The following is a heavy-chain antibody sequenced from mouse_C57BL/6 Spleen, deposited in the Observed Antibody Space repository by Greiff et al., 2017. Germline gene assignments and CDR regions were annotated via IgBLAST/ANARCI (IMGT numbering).Heavy chain of an antibody. CDR2: IDPSDSET. J-gene: IGHJ1*03. CDR3: AREVTTVVATRYFDV. Sequence: QVQLQQPGAELVRPGSSVKLSCKASGYTFPSYWMHWVKQRPIQGLEWIGNIDPSDSETHYNQKFKDKATLTVDKSSSTAYMQLSSLTSEDSAVYYCAREVTTVVATRYFDVWGTGTTVTVSS. V-gene: IGHV1-52*01. D-gene: IGHD1-1*01. CDR1: GYTFPSYW.